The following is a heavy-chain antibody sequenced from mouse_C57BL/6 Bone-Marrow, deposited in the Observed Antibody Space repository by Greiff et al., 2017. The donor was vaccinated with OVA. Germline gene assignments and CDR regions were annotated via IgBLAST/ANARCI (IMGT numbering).Heavy chain of an antibody. D-gene: IGHD1-1*01. J-gene: IGHJ1*03. CDR2: INYDGSST. Sequence: EVKVVESEGGLVQPGSSMKLSCTASGFTFSDYYMAWVRQVPEKGLEWVANINYDGSSTYYLDSLKSRFIISRDNAKNILYLQMSSLKSEDTATYYCARALLLRGYFDVWGTGTTVTVSS. V-gene: IGHV5-16*01. CDR1: GFTFSDYY. CDR3: ARALLLRGYFDV.